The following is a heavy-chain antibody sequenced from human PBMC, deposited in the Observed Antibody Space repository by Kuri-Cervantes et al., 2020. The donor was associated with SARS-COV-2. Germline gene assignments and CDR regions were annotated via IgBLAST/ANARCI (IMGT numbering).Heavy chain of an antibody. J-gene: IGHJ4*02. V-gene: IGHV1-69*13. D-gene: IGHD4-23*01. CDR2: IIPIFGTI. CDR3: AKFRAGAVVTGPDDLDY. Sequence: SVKVSCKASGGTYTTHAFSWVRQAPGQGLEWMGGIIPIFGTIRYEQRFQGRLTIAADENTNTAYMELSSLRSEDTAIYYCAKFRAGAVVTGPDDLDYWGQGTQVTVSS. CDR1: GGTYTTHA.